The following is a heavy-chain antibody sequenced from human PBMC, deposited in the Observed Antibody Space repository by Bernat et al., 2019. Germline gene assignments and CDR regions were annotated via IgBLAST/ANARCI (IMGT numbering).Heavy chain of an antibody. V-gene: IGHV4-34*01. D-gene: IGHD3-3*01. CDR2: IDHSGTP. Sequence: QVQLQQWGAGLLKPSETLSLTSAVYGESLSGYYWSWIRHSPGKGLEWIGEIDHSGTPTYNPSLSSRVIMSLDTSKNKFSLKMSSVTAADTAVYYCVKGGGSGFPDYWGQGTLVTVSS. CDR1: GESLSGYY. J-gene: IGHJ4*02. CDR3: VKGGGSGFPDY.